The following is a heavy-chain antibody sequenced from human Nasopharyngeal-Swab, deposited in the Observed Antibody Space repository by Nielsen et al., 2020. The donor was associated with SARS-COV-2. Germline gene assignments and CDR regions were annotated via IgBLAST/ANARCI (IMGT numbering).Heavy chain of an antibody. D-gene: IGHD3-22*01. Sequence: GGSLRLSCVTSGFIFHKAWVTWVREIPGKGLEWVGRVKSEADGGSSEYAAPVKGRFVISRDDSRRTVSLEMKTLKTEDTGVYYCPTGGYYLDHWGPGTPVTVSS. J-gene: IGHJ4*02. V-gene: IGHV3-15*01. CDR2: VKSEADGGSS. CDR1: GFIFHKAW. CDR3: PTGGYYLDH.